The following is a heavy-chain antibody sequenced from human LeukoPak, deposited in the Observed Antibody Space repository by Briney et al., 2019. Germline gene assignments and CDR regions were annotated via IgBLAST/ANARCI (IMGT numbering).Heavy chain of an antibody. J-gene: IGHJ4*02. CDR1: GFTFSSYG. Sequence: GGSLRLSCAASGFTFSSYGMHWVRQAPGKGLEWVAVISYDGSNKYYADSVKGRFTISRDNSKNTLYLQMNSLRAEDTAVYYCAKSSAGKFDYRGQGTLVTVSS. V-gene: IGHV3-30*18. CDR2: ISYDGSNK. D-gene: IGHD6-13*01. CDR3: AKSSAGKFDY.